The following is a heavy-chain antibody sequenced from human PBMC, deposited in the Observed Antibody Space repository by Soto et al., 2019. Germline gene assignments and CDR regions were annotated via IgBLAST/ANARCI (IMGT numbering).Heavy chain of an antibody. D-gene: IGHD3-10*01. CDR1: GFTFSSYA. CDR2: ISYDGSNK. J-gene: IGHJ6*02. Sequence: VGSVRLSCAASGFTFSSYAMHWVRQAPGKGLEWVAVISYDGSNKYYADSVKGRFTISRDNSKNTLYLQMNSLRAEDTAVYYCARDARSDYYGSGKSYYGMDVWGQGTTVTVSS. CDR3: ARDARSDYYGSGKSYYGMDV. V-gene: IGHV3-30-3*01.